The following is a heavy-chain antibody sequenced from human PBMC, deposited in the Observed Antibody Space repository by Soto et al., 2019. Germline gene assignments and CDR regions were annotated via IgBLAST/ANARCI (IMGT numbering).Heavy chain of an antibody. Sequence: ASVKVSCKASGYTFTSYAMHWVRQAPGQRLEWMGWINAGNGNTKYSQKFQGRVTITRDTSASTAYMELSSLRSEDTAVYYCARDIVHGKCLLEDPFDYWGQGTLVTVS. CDR3: ARDIVHGKCLLEDPFDY. CDR2: INAGNGNT. V-gene: IGHV1-3*01. CDR1: GYTFTSYA. D-gene: IGHD3-22*01. J-gene: IGHJ4*02.